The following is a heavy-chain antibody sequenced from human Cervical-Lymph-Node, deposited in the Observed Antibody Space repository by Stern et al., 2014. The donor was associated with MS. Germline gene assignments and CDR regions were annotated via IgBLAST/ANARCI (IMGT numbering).Heavy chain of an antibody. Sequence: EVQLVESGGTLIQPGGSLRLSCSASGFTVNSNYMTWVRQAPGKGLEWVSILYSGGHTDYADSVKGRFTISRDNSRTTLYLQMDNLRAEDTAVYFCARDASGHTYWGQGTLVTVSS. CDR1: GFTVNSNY. V-gene: IGHV3-53*01. D-gene: IGHD2-15*01. CDR2: LYSGGHT. CDR3: ARDASGHTY. J-gene: IGHJ4*02.